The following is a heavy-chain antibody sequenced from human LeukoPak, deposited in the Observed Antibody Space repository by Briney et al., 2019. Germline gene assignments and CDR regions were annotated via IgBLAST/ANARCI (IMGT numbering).Heavy chain of an antibody. D-gene: IGHD1-1*01. V-gene: IGHV1-58*01. Sequence: EASVIVSCKASGITSTNFAVLWVRQARGQRLEWIGWIIVGTGATKCAQDFQHRVTITRDMSTRTLYMELTSLRSEDTAVYYCAADLSDPRRGAPYLDSWGQGTLVTVSS. CDR2: IIVGTGAT. CDR1: GITSTNFA. J-gene: IGHJ4*02. CDR3: AADLSDPRRGAPYLDS.